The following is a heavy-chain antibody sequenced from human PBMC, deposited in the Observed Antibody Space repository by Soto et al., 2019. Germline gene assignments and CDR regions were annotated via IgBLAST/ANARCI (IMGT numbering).Heavy chain of an antibody. CDR2: INPNSGGT. V-gene: IGHV1-2*02. Sequence: ASVKGSCKASGYTFTGYYMHWVRQAPGQGLEWMGWINPNSGGTNYSQKFQGRVTMTRDTSISTAFMELSRLRSDDTAVYYSARDSQYYYDSSGYYYYYYGMEVWGPGTTVTVSS. CDR3: ARDSQYYYDSSGYYYYYYGMEV. D-gene: IGHD3-22*01. CDR1: GYTFTGYY. J-gene: IGHJ6*02.